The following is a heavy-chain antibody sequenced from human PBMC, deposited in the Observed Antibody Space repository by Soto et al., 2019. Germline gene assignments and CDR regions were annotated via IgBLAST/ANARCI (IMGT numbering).Heavy chain of an antibody. D-gene: IGHD1-26*01. V-gene: IGHV5-51*01. Sequence: PGESLKISCKGSGYRFTSYWIGWVRQMPGKGLEWMGIIYPGDSDTRYSPSFQGQVTISADKSISTAYLEWSSLKDSDTAMYCCARRATNYYYYGMDVWGQGTTVTVSS. CDR3: ARRATNYYYYGMDV. CDR1: GYRFTSYW. CDR2: IYPGDSDT. J-gene: IGHJ6*02.